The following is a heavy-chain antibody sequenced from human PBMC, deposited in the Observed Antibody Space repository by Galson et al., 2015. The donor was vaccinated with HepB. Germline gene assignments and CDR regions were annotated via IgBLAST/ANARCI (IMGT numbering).Heavy chain of an antibody. CDR2: IIPIFGTA. CDR3: ATGYCSSTSCYPGYYYGMDV. D-gene: IGHD2-2*03. J-gene: IGHJ6*02. V-gene: IGHV1-69*13. CDR1: GGTFSRYA. Sequence: SVKVSCKASGGTFSRYAISWVRQAPGQGLEWMGGIIPIFGTANYAQKFQGRVTITADESTSTAYMELSSLRSEDTAVYYCATGYCSSTSCYPGYYYGMDVWGQGTTVTVSS.